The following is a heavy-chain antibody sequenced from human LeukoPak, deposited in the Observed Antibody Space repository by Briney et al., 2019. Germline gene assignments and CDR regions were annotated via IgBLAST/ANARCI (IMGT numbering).Heavy chain of an antibody. CDR1: GGSISSDSYY. Sequence: SETLSLTCTVSGGSISSDSYYWAWVRQPPGKGLEWIASIYYSGSTYYNPSLKSRVTISVDTSRNQFSLKLSSVTAADTAVYYCASLAVAGLSEGYWGQGTLVIVSS. CDR3: ASLAVAGLSEGY. J-gene: IGHJ4*02. D-gene: IGHD6-19*01. CDR2: IYYSGST. V-gene: IGHV4-39*01.